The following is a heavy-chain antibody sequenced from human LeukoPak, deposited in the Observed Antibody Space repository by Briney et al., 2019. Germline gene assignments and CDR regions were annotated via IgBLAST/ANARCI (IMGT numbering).Heavy chain of an antibody. CDR3: ARDRGIRLPNNWFDP. CDR1: GFTFSSYG. CDR2: IWYDGSNK. Sequence: PGRSLRLSCAASGFTFSSYGMHWVRQAPGKGLEWVAVIWYDGSNKYYADSVKGRFTISRDNSKSTLYLQMNSLRAEDTAVYYCARDRGIRLPNNWFDPWGQGTLVTVSS. V-gene: IGHV3-33*01. D-gene: IGHD4-17*01. J-gene: IGHJ5*02.